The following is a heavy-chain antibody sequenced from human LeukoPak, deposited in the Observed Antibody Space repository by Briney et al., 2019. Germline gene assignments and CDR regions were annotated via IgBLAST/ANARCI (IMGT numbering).Heavy chain of an antibody. CDR1: GFTFHDSA. J-gene: IGHJ3*02. CDR3: VRRGQVGAFDI. V-gene: IGHV3-9*01. D-gene: IGHD3-10*01. Sequence: PGRSPRLSCAASGFTFHDSAMHWVRQPPGKGLEWVSGISWNSITIIYADSVRGRFTISRDNAKNSLYLQMNSLRAEDTALYYCVRRGQVGAFDIWGQGTMVTISS. CDR2: ISWNSITI.